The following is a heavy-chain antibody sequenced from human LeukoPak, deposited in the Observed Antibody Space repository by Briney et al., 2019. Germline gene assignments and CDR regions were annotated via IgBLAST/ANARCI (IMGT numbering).Heavy chain of an antibody. CDR1: GGSFSGYY. CDR2: INHSGST. J-gene: IGHJ2*01. D-gene: IGHD6-6*01. CDR3: ARVGQQLVYWYFDL. V-gene: IGHV4-34*01. Sequence: SETLSLTCAVYGGSFSGYYWSWTRQPPGKGLEWIGEINHSGSTNYNPSLKSRVTISVDTSKNQFSLKLSSVTAADTAVYYCARVGQQLVYWYFDLWGRGTLVTVSS.